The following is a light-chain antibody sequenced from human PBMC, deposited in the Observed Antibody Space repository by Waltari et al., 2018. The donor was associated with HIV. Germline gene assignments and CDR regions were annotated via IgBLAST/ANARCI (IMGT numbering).Light chain of an antibody. CDR1: SSDVGAYNY. Sequence: QSALTQPRSVSGSPGQPVTISCTGTSSDVGAYNYVSWYQQHPGKAPKLMIYDVNKRPSGVPDRFSGSKSGNTASLNISGLQAEDESDYYCCSYAGIWGVFGTGTKVTVL. V-gene: IGLV2-11*01. CDR2: DVN. J-gene: IGLJ1*01. CDR3: CSYAGIWGV.